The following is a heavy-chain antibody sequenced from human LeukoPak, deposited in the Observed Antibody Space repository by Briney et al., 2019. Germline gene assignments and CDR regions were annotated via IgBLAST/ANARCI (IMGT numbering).Heavy chain of an antibody. J-gene: IGHJ3*01. D-gene: IGHD3-10*01. CDR2: ISYDGSNK. Sequence: PGRSLRLSCAASGFTFSSYGMHGVRQAPGKGREWVAAISYDGSNKYYADSGKGRFTISRDNYKHTLYLQMNRLRAEDTAVYYWAKDALWFGGDLNDAFDVWGQGTMVTVSS. V-gene: IGHV3-30*18. CDR1: GFTFSSYG. CDR3: AKDALWFGGDLNDAFDV.